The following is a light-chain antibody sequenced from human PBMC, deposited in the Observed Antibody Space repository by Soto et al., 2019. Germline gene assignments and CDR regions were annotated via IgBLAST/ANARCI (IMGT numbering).Light chain of an antibody. V-gene: IGKV1-5*01. CDR1: QTISRW. CDR3: QEYNNYWT. CDR2: TAS. Sequence: DIQMTQSPSTLSASLGDTVTITCRASQTISRWLAWYQQKQGKAPRLLIYTASTLESGVPSRFSASGSGTEFTLTISSLHPDGFATYYCQEYNNYWTFGQGTKVDI. J-gene: IGKJ1*01.